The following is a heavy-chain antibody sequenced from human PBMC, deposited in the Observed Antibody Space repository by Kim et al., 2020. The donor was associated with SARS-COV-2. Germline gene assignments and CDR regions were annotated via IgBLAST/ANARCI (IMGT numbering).Heavy chain of an antibody. D-gene: IGHD6-13*01. V-gene: IGHV3-48*02. CDR2: ISSSSSTI. CDR3: ARESIVAAGTDFDY. Sequence: GGSLRLSCAASGFTFSSYSMNWVRQAPGKGLEWVSYISSSSSTIYYADSVKGRFTISRDNAKNSLYLQMNSLRDEDTAVYYCARESIVAAGTDFDYWGQGTLVTVSS. CDR1: GFTFSSYS. J-gene: IGHJ4*02.